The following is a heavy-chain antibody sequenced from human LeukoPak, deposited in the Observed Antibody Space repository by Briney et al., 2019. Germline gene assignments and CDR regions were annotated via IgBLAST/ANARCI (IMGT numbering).Heavy chain of an antibody. Sequence: GGSLRLSCAASGFTFSDHDMSWSRQAPGKGLEWVTYISHTGTTTMYGDSVQGRFSVSRDNANNLLFMQMNSLRAEDTAVYFCVRAARLIDYWGQGTLVTVSS. J-gene: IGHJ4*02. CDR2: ISHTGTTT. V-gene: IGHV3-11*01. CDR1: GFTFSDHD. D-gene: IGHD3-3*01. CDR3: VRAARLIDY.